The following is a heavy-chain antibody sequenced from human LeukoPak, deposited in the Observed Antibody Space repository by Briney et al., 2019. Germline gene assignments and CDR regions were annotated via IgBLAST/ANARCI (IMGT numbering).Heavy chain of an antibody. CDR3: GKTTTGYSSGRYPGWPVDY. CDR1: GFTFNSYA. Sequence: GGSLRLSCAASGFTFNSYAMYWVRQAPGRGLEWVSGIFCSGGSAHYADSVKGRFTISRDNSKNTVYLQMDSLRVEDTAVYCGKTTTGYSSGRYPGWPVDYWGPGTLVTVSS. D-gene: IGHD6-19*01. J-gene: IGHJ4*02. V-gene: IGHV3-23*01. CDR2: IFCSGGSA.